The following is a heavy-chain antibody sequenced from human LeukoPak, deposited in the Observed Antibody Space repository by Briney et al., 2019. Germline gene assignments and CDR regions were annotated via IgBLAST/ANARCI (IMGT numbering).Heavy chain of an antibody. Sequence: ASVKVSCKASGYTFTSYGISWVRQAPGQGLEWMGWISAYNGNTNYAQKFQGRVTMTRNTSISTAYMELSSLRSEDTAVYYCARDRRGWPIDYWGQGTLVTVSS. CDR1: GYTFTSYG. J-gene: IGHJ4*02. D-gene: IGHD6-19*01. CDR2: ISAYNGNT. V-gene: IGHV1-18*01. CDR3: ARDRRGWPIDY.